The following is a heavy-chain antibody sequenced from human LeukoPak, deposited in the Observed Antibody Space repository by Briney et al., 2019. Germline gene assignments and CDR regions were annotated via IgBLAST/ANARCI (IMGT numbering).Heavy chain of an antibody. J-gene: IGHJ3*02. Sequence: ASVKVSCKASGYTFTSYGIGWVRQAPGQGLEWMGWISAYNGNTNYAQKLQGRVTMTTDTSTSTAYMELRSLRSDDTAVYYCARDYYDSSGYYSVGDAFDIWGQGTMVTVSS. D-gene: IGHD3-22*01. CDR1: GYTFTSYG. V-gene: IGHV1-18*01. CDR2: ISAYNGNT. CDR3: ARDYYDSSGYYSVGDAFDI.